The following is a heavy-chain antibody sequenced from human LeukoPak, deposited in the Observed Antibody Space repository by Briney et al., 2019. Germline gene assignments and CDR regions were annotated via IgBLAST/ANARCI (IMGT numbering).Heavy chain of an antibody. V-gene: IGHV3-48*02. CDR3: ARDPHYSSKFDY. J-gene: IGHJ4*02. D-gene: IGHD6-13*01. CDR1: GFTFSSYS. Sequence: GGSLRLSCAASGFTFSSYSMTWVRQAPGKGLQWVSSISSSSSTIYYADSVKGRFTISRDNAKNSLYLQMNSLRDEDTAVYYCARDPHYSSKFDYWGQGTLVTVSS. CDR2: ISSSSSTI.